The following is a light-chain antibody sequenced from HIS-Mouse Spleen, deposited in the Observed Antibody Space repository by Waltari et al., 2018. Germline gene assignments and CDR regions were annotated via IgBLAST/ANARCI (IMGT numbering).Light chain of an antibody. J-gene: IGKJ5*01. CDR1: QGFSSY. CDR3: QQYYSYLPIT. CDR2: AAS. V-gene: IGKV1-8*01. Sequence: IRMTQSPSSFSASTGDRVTITCRASQGFSSYLAWYQQKPGKAPKLLIYAASTLQSGVPSRFSGSGSGTDFTLTISCLQSEDFATYYCQQYYSYLPITFGQGTRLEIK.